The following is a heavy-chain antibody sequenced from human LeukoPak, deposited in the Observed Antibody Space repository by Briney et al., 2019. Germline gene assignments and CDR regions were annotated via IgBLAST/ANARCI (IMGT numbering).Heavy chain of an antibody. CDR2: FDPEDGET. D-gene: IGHD3-10*01. V-gene: IGHV1-24*01. J-gene: IGHJ3*02. CDR3: ATPGPAGPLGAFDI. CDR1: GYTLTELS. Sequence: VASVKVSCKVSGYTLTELSMHWVRQAPGKGLEWMGGFDPEDGETIYAQKFQGRVTMTEDTSTDTAYMELSSLRSEDTAVYYCATPGPAGPLGAFDIWGQGTMVTVSS.